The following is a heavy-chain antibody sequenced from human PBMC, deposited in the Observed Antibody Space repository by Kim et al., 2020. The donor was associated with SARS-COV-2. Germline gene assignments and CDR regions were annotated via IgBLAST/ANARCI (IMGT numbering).Heavy chain of an antibody. J-gene: IGHJ4*02. D-gene: IGHD3-22*01. CDR1: GFTFSSYA. Sequence: GGSLRLSCAASGFTFSSYAMSWVRQAPGKGLEWVSAISGSGGSTYYADSVKGRFTISRDNSKNTLYLQMNSLRAEDTAVYYCAKDDYDSSGYYSGGFDYWGQGALVTVSS. CDR3: AKDDYDSSGYYSGGFDY. CDR2: ISGSGGST. V-gene: IGHV3-23*01.